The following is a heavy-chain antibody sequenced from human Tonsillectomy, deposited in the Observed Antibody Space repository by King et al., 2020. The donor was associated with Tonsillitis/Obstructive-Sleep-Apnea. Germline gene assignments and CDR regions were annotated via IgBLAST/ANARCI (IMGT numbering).Heavy chain of an antibody. Sequence: VQLVESGAEVKKPGASVKVSCKASGYTFTSYGISWVRQAPGQGLVWMAWISAHNGHTNYAQNLQGRVTMTTDTSTSTAYMELRSLRSDDTAVYYCARDSMSHYYDSSGYYTFNYWGQGTLVTVSS. J-gene: IGHJ4*02. D-gene: IGHD3-22*01. CDR1: GYTFTSYG. CDR2: ISAHNGHT. CDR3: ARDSMSHYYDSSGYYTFNY. V-gene: IGHV1-18*01.